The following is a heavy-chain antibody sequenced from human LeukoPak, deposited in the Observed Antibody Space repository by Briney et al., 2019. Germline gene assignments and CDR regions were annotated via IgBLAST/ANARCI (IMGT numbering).Heavy chain of an antibody. D-gene: IGHD3-10*01. CDR3: ARASMVRGGGDY. CDR1: GYTFTSYG. J-gene: IGHJ4*02. CDR2: ISAYNGNT. Sequence: VASVKVSCKASGYTFTSYGISWVRQAPGQGLEWMGWISAYNGNTNYAQKLQGRVTITTDESTSTAYMELSSLRSEDTAVYYCARASMVRGGGDYWGQGTLVTVSS. V-gene: IGHV1-18*01.